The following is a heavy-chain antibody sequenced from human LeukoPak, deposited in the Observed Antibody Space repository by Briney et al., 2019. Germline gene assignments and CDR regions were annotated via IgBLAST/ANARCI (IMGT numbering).Heavy chain of an antibody. Sequence: SETLSLTCTVSGGSISTNNYYWGWIRQPPGKGLEWIGTIYYTGSTYYNPSLKSRVTMSVDTSKKQFSLKLTSVTAADTAVYYCARLPRYVFWSWGQETLVTVSS. V-gene: IGHV4-39*01. CDR3: ARLPRYVFWS. D-gene: IGHD3-3*01. CDR1: GGSISTNNYY. CDR2: IYYTGST. J-gene: IGHJ4*02.